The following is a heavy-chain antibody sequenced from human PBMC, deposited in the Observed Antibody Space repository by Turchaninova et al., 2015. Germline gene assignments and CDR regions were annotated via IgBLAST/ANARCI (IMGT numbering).Heavy chain of an antibody. D-gene: IGHD3-16*01. CDR1: GYTFTPYE. V-gene: IGHV1-8*03. CDR2: LNPDNGDT. CDR3: SRGLGNYDTTDYPILHH. J-gene: IGHJ5*02. Sequence: QVQLVQSGAEVKKPGASVKVSCKASGYTFTPYEINWVRQAPGKGLEWRGWLNPDNGDTGSAQNIEGRDMITRSPSISTGYMGWCSLRSDATAVYYWSRGLGNYDTTDYPILHHWGQGTLVTVSS.